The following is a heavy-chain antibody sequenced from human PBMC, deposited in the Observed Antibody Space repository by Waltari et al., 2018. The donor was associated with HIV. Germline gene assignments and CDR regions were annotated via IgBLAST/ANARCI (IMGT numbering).Heavy chain of an antibody. Sequence: EVQLLESGGQLVQPGGSLRLSCVASGFTVSMYDLTWVRQAPGKVLECVSVISGNGGSRYYADSVKGRFTISRDNSKNTIFLQMNNLRAEDAAVYYCARKIWTRKSGYLHGMDVWGQGTTVTVSS. CDR3: ARKIWTRKSGYLHGMDV. J-gene: IGHJ6*02. V-gene: IGHV3-23*01. CDR1: GFTVSMYD. CDR2: ISGNGGSR. D-gene: IGHD3-3*01.